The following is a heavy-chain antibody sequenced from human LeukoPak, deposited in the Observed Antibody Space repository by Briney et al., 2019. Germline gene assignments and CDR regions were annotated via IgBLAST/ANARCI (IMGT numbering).Heavy chain of an antibody. CDR3: ARALPQALDY. J-gene: IGHJ4*02. CDR1: GYTFTSYY. Sequence: GASVKVSCKASGYTFTSYYMHWVRQAPGQGLEWMGIINPSGGSTSYAQKFQGRVTITADKSTSTAYMELSSLRSEDTAVYYCARALPQALDYWGQGTLVTVSS. V-gene: IGHV1-46*01. CDR2: INPSGGST.